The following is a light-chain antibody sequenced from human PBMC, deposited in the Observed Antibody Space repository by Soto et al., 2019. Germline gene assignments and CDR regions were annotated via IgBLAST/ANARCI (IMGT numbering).Light chain of an antibody. V-gene: IGKV3-11*01. CDR3: QQRSNWLRT. J-gene: IGKJ5*01. CDR1: QSVSSY. CDR2: DAS. Sequence: EIVLTQSPATLSLSPGERATLSCRASQSVSSYLAWYQQKPGQAPWLLIYDASNRATGIPARFSGSGSRTDFTLTISSLEPEDFAVYYCQQRSNWLRTFGQGTRLEIK.